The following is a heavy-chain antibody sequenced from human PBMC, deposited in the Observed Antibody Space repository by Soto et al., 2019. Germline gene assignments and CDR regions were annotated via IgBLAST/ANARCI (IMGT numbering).Heavy chain of an antibody. CDR3: ARDRAAGGY. Sequence: PGVSVRLPCAASLFLLSNYEMNCAPQAPGKALECVAYISSGGSTVLYADSVRRRFTVSRDNARNSLYLQMNTLIVEDTALYFCARDRAAGGYWGQGTLVTVSS. CDR2: ISSGGSTV. J-gene: IGHJ4*02. D-gene: IGHD6-13*01. CDR1: LFLLSNYE. V-gene: IGHV3-48*03.